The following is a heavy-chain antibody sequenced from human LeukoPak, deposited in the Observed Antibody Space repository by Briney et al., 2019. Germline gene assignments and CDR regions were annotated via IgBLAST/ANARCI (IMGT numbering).Heavy chain of an antibody. V-gene: IGHV4-34*01. J-gene: IGHJ6*02. CDR2: INHSGST. CDR3: ARGPAPFYCSGGSCYGGDYYYYGMDV. D-gene: IGHD2-15*01. Sequence: SETLSLTCAVYGGSFSGYYWSWNRQPPGKGLEWIGEINHSGSTNYNPSLKSRVTISVDTSKNQFSLKLSSVTAADTAVYYCARGPAPFYCSGGSCYGGDYYYYGMDVWGQGTTVTVSS. CDR1: GGSFSGYY.